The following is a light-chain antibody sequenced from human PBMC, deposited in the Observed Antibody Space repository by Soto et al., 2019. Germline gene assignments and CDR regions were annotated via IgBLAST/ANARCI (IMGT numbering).Light chain of an antibody. CDR2: GAS. V-gene: IGKV3-15*01. J-gene: IGKJ4*02. CDR3: QQYTNSPLST. CDR1: QSVSTN. Sequence: DIVMTQSPATLSVSPGERATLSCRASQSVSTNLAWSQQKPGQAPSLLIYGASTRATGIPARFSGSGSGTEFTLIISSLQSDDFAVYDCQQYTNSPLSTFGRGTRVDLK.